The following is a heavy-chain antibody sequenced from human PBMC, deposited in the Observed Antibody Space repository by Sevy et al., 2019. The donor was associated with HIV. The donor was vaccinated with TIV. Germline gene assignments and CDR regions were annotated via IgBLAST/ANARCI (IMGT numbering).Heavy chain of an antibody. CDR1: GFTFSSYG. D-gene: IGHD2-21*02. CDR3: AKDTVAYCGGDCYLPDY. J-gene: IGHJ4*02. Sequence: GGSLRLSCAASGFTFSSYGMHWVRQAPGKGLEWVAVISYDGSNKYYADSVKGRFTISRDNSKNTLYQQMNSLRAEDTAVYYCAKDTVAYCGGDCYLPDYWGQGTLVTVSS. CDR2: ISYDGSNK. V-gene: IGHV3-30*18.